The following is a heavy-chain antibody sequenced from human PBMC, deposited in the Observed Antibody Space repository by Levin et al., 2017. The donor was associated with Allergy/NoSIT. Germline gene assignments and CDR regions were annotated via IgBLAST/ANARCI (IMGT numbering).Heavy chain of an antibody. CDR1: GFIFSDYY. CDR3: ARGGSSSPYSFDL. Sequence: GGSLRLSCVASGFIFSDYYMDWVRQAPGKGLEWVGRSRNKANSYTTVYAASVTGRFTVSRHDSNNSLFLQMNTLKTEDTAMYYCARGGSSSPYSFDLWGRGTLVTVSS. J-gene: IGHJ2*01. V-gene: IGHV3-72*01. D-gene: IGHD6-6*01. CDR2: SRNKANSYTT.